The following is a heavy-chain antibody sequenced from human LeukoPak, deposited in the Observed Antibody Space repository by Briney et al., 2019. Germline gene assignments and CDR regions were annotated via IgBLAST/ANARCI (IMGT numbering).Heavy chain of an antibody. J-gene: IGHJ1*01. D-gene: IGHD3-3*01. CDR1: GFTVSSNY. Sequence: GGSLRLSCVVSGFTVSSNYMSWVRQAPGKGLEWVSVIYSGGSTYYADSVKGRFTISRDNAKNSLYLQMNRLRDEDTAVYYCARIPWSQSEHFQYWGQGTLVTVSS. CDR3: ARIPWSQSEHFQY. V-gene: IGHV3-53*01. CDR2: IYSGGST.